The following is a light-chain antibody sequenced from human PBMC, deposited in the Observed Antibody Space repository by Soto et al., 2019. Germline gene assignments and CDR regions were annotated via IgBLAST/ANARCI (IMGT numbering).Light chain of an antibody. CDR1: QSVNSN. CDR2: GAS. Sequence: EVVMMVSPPTLYEYAEERAILSCRASQSVNSNLAWYQQNLGQAPRLLIYGASTRATGIPARFSGSGSGTEFTLTISSLQSEDFAVYYCQQGSNWLSFRVAQGTRLEIK. CDR3: QQGSNWLSFR. V-gene: IGKV3D-15*01. J-gene: IGKJ5*01.